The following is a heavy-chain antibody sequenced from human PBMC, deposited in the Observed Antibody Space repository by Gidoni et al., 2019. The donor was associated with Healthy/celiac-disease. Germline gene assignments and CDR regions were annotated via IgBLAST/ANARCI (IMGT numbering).Heavy chain of an antibody. CDR2: IYHSGST. CDR1: ASSISSGYS. D-gene: IGHD3-9*01. CDR3: VRQYDTLTGYYKDFHFDC. Sequence: QVQLQESGPGLVKPSETLSLTCAVSASSISSGYSWGWIRQPPGKGLEWIGSIYHSGSTYYNPSLESRVTISVDTSKNQFSLKLRSVTAADTAMYYCVRQYDTLTGYYKDFHFDCWGQGTLVTVSS. V-gene: IGHV4-38-2*01. J-gene: IGHJ4*02.